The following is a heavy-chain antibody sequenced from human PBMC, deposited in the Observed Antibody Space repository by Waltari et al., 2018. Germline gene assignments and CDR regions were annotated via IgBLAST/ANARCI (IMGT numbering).Heavy chain of an antibody. Sequence: QVQLVQSGAEVKKPGASVKVSCKASGYTFTSYDINWVRQATGQGLEWMGWMNPNSGNTGYAQKFQGRVTITRDTSISTAYMELSRLRADDTAVYYCARALSGYYLDAFDIWGQGTMVTVSS. J-gene: IGHJ3*02. CDR3: ARALSGYYLDAFDI. CDR2: MNPNSGNT. V-gene: IGHV1-8*03. CDR1: GYTFTSYD. D-gene: IGHD3-22*01.